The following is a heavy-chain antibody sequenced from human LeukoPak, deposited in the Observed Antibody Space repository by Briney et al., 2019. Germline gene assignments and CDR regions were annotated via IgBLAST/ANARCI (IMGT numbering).Heavy chain of an antibody. D-gene: IGHD6-13*01. Sequence: ASVKVSCKASGYTFTGYYMHWVRQAPGQGLEWMGWINPNSGGTHYAQKFQGWVTMTRDTSISTAYMELSRLRSDDTAVYYCAREDGIAAAGAPHYNWFDPWGQGTLVTVSS. J-gene: IGHJ5*02. V-gene: IGHV1-2*04. CDR1: GYTFTGYY. CDR3: AREDGIAAAGAPHYNWFDP. CDR2: INPNSGGT.